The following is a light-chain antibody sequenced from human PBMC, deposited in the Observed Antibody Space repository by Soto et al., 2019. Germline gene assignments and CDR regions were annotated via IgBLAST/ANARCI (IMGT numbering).Light chain of an antibody. CDR2: GAS. Sequence: NVLTKSPGTLSLSPGERATRSCRAIQSVSSSYLAWYQQKPGQAPRLLIYGASSRATGIPDRFSGSGSGTDFTLTISRLEPEDFAVYYCQQYGSSPPWTFGQGTKVDIK. V-gene: IGKV3-20*01. J-gene: IGKJ1*01. CDR1: QSVSSSY. CDR3: QQYGSSPPWT.